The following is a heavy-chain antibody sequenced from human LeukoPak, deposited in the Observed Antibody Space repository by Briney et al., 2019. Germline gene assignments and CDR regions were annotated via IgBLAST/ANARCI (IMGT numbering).Heavy chain of an antibody. D-gene: IGHD5-24*01. CDR1: GFTFSSYG. J-gene: IGHJ4*02. Sequence: QSGGSLRLSCAASGFTFSSYGMHWVRQAPGKGLEWVAVIWYDGSNKYYADSVKGRFTISRDNSKITLYLQMNSLRAEDTAVYYCARQHRDGPPYYFDYWGEGTLVTVSS. V-gene: IGHV3-33*01. CDR2: IWYDGSNK. CDR3: ARQHRDGPPYYFDY.